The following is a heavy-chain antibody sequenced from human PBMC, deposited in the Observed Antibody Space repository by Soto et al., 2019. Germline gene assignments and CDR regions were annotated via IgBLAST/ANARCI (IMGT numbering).Heavy chain of an antibody. CDR1: GYTFTTYE. V-gene: IGHV1-46*01. J-gene: IGHJ4*02. CDR3: ARSGRDGFSPRGGFYFDY. D-gene: IGHD3-16*01. Sequence: QVQLVQSGAEVRKPGASVKVSCKSSGYTFTTYEMHWVRQAPGQGLEWMGRINPRGGSTSYAKGFQVRVTMTSDTSTSTVYMELSSLRSDDTAVYYCARSGRDGFSPRGGFYFDYWGQGTLVPVSS. CDR2: INPRGGST.